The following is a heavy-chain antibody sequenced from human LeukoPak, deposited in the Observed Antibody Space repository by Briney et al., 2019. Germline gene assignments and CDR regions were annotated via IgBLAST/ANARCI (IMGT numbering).Heavy chain of an antibody. CDR3: AKATYASSWNLYFDY. J-gene: IGHJ4*02. CDR2: INGDGRST. CDR1: GFTLSSYW. V-gene: IGHV3-74*01. D-gene: IGHD6-13*01. Sequence: GGSLRLSCAASGFTLSSYWMHWVRQAPGKGLVWVSRINGDGRSTSYADSVKGRFTISRDNSKNTLYLQMNSLRAEDTAVYYCAKATYASSWNLYFDYWGQGTLVTVSS.